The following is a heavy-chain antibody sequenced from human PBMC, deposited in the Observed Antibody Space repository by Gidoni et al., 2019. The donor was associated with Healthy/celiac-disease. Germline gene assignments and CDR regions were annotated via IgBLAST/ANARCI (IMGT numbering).Heavy chain of an antibody. Sequence: EVQLVESGGGWVQLGTSLRLSCPASGFTFDDYAMHWVRQAPGKGLDWVSGISWNSGSICYADSVKGRFTISRDNAKNSRYLQMNSLRAEDTALYYCAKDGAVAGTRYFDLWGRGTLVTVS. CDR2: ISWNSGSI. J-gene: IGHJ2*01. D-gene: IGHD6-19*01. CDR3: AKDGAVAGTRYFDL. CDR1: GFTFDDYA. V-gene: IGHV3-9*01.